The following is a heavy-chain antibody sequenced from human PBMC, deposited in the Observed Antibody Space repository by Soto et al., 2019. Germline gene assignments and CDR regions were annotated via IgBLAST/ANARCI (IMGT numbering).Heavy chain of an antibody. J-gene: IGHJ4*02. V-gene: IGHV1-18*01. D-gene: IGHD2-8*01. CDR3: ARSGDYCTSITCLFDSF. CDR1: GYAFTSYG. Sequence: QAQLVQSGGEVKKPGASVKVSCRASGYAFTSYGYAWVRQAPGQGLEWMGWISAYNGDTNHAQKFQDRVTLTTDTATTTVHMELRNLGSDDTAVYYCARSGDYCTSITCLFDSFWGLGTLVTVSS. CDR2: ISAYNGDT.